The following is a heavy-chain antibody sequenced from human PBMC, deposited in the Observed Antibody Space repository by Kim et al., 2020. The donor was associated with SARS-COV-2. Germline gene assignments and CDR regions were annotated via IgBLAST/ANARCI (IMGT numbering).Heavy chain of an antibody. CDR2: ISGSGDRT. CDR1: GFIFSNYA. CDR3: AEHWGSGTYYNYFDY. J-gene: IGHJ4*02. Sequence: GGSLRLSCAGSGFIFSNYAVSWVRQAPGKGLEWVSAISGSGDRTFYTDSVSGRVTISRDNSKNTVYLQLNGLRVEDAAVYYCAEHWGSGTYYNYFDYWGQGSLVTVSS. D-gene: IGHD3-10*01. V-gene: IGHV3-23*01.